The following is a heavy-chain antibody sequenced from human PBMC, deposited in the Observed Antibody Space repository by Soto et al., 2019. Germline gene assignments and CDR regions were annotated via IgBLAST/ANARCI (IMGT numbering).Heavy chain of an antibody. V-gene: IGHV3-30*18. CDR2: ISYDGSNK. D-gene: IGHD3-10*01. J-gene: IGHJ4*02. Sequence: RGSLRLSCAASGFTFSSYGMHWVRQAPGKGLEWVAVISYDGSNKYYADSVKGRFTISRDNSKNTLYLQMNSLRAEDTAVYYCAKDPFKGYYGSGSYSDYWGQGTLVTVSS. CDR3: AKDPFKGYYGSGSYSDY. CDR1: GFTFSSYG.